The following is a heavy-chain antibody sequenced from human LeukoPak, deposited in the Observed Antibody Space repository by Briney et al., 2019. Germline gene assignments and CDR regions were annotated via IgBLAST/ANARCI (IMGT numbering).Heavy chain of an antibody. CDR3: ARVPSSYYGLDV. CDR1: GGSISSGDYY. Sequence: SQTLSLTCSVSGGSISSGDYYWSWIRQPPGKGLEWIGYIYYGGSTNYSPSLKSRLAMSVDTSKNQLSLTLRSATVADTAMYYCARVPSSYYGLDVWGQGTTVTVSS. J-gene: IGHJ6*02. V-gene: IGHV4-30-4*01. CDR2: IYYGGST.